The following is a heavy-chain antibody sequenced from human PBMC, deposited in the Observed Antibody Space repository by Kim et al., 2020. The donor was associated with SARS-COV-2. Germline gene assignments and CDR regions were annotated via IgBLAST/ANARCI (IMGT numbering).Heavy chain of an antibody. D-gene: IGHD4-17*01. V-gene: IGHV3-53*04. J-gene: IGHJ6*02. Sequence: GGSLRLSCAASGFIVSSNYMSWVRQAPGNGLDWVSVIYTSGMTDYADSVKGRFTISRHDSENTVSLQLNSLRTEDTAVYYCARIYGDYHLYAMDVWGQGTTVTVSS. CDR2: IYTSGMT. CDR3: ARIYGDYHLYAMDV. CDR1: GFIVSSNY.